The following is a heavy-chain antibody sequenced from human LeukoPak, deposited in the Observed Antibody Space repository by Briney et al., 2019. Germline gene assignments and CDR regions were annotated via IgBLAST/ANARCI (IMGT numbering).Heavy chain of an antibody. CDR1: GGSFSGNY. D-gene: IGHD1-26*01. J-gene: IGHJ6*03. CDR2: INHSGST. V-gene: IGHV4-34*01. Sequence: PAETLSLTWAVYGGSFSGNYWSWIRQPPGKGLEWIGEINHSGSTNYNPSLKSRVTISVDTSKNQFSLKLSSVTAADTAVYYCARAGAARRRYYYYYYMDVWGKGTTVTVSS. CDR3: ARAGAARRRYYYYYYMDV.